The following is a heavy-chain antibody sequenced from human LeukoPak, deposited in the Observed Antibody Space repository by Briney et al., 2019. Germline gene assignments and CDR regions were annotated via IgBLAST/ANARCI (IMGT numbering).Heavy chain of an antibody. CDR3: ARGRNTYYYDSSGYYSDDY. CDR1: GFTFSSYG. V-gene: IGHV3-30*03. Sequence: GGSLRLSCAASGFTFSSYGMHWVRQAPGKGLEWVAVISYDGSNKYYADSVKGRFTISRDNSKNTLYLQMNSLRAEDTAVYYCARGRNTYYYDSSGYYSDDYWGQGTLVTVSS. J-gene: IGHJ4*02. D-gene: IGHD3-22*01. CDR2: ISYDGSNK.